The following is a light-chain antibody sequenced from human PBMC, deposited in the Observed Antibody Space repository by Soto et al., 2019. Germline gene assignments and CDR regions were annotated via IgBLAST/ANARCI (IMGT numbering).Light chain of an antibody. V-gene: IGKV1-39*01. CDR3: QQSYSLPPWT. J-gene: IGKJ1*01. Sequence: IQMTQSPSSLSASVGDRVTITCRAGQSISTSLNWYQQKPGKAPKVLIYAASSLQSGVPSRFSGSGSGTDFTLTISSLQPEDFATYYCQQSYSLPPWTFGQGTKVDIK. CDR2: AAS. CDR1: QSISTS.